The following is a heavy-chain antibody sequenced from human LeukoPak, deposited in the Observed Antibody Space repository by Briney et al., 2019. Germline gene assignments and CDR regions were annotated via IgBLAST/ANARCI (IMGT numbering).Heavy chain of an antibody. J-gene: IGHJ3*02. CDR3: AKDLGSSGWYGNAFDI. CDR2: ISGSGGST. Sequence: PGGSLRLSCAASGFTFRSCAMSWVRQAPGKGLEWVSAISGSGGSTYYADSVKGRFTISRDNSKNTLYLQMNSLRAEDTAVYYCAKDLGSSGWYGNAFDIWGQGTMVTVSS. CDR1: GFTFRSCA. D-gene: IGHD6-19*01. V-gene: IGHV3-23*01.